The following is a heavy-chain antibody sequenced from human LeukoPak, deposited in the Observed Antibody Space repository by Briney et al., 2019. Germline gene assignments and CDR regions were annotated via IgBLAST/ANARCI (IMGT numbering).Heavy chain of an antibody. V-gene: IGHV4-34*01. CDR3: ARRRQYDSSLFWNFDL. Sequence: KPSETLSLTCAVYGGSFSGYYWSWIRQSPGKGLEWIGEINHSGSTNYNPSLKSRVTISVDTSKSQFSLRLSSVTAADTAVYYCARRRQYDSSLFWNFDLWGRGTLVTVSS. D-gene: IGHD6-6*01. CDR1: GGSFSGYY. CDR2: INHSGST. J-gene: IGHJ2*01.